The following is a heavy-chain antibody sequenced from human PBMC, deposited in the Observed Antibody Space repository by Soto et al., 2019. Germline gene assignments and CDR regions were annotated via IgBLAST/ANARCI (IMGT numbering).Heavy chain of an antibody. CDR3: AREDSIIIPAVSDF. Sequence: GGSLRLSCTVSGFAFNNYGINWVRQAPGKGLEWVSSISKSDYTYYSDSVTGRFTIPRDNAKNSVSLQMNTLRVENTAVYYCAREDSIIIPAVSDFWGQGTLVTVSS. J-gene: IGHJ4*02. CDR1: GFAFNNYG. D-gene: IGHD2-2*01. V-gene: IGHV3-21*01. CDR2: ISKSDYT.